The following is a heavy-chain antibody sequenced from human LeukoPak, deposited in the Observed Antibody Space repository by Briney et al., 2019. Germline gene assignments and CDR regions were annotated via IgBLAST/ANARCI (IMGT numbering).Heavy chain of an antibody. CDR2: ISGSGGST. J-gene: IGHJ4*02. D-gene: IGHD4-17*01. CDR3: AKDHDYGDYGVSNYFDY. CDR1: GFTSSSYA. Sequence: GGSLRLSCAASGFTSSSYAMSWVRQAPGKGLEWVSAISGSGGSTYYADSVKGRFTISRDNSKNTLYLQMNSLRAEDTAVYYCAKDHDYGDYGVSNYFDYWGQGTLVTVSS. V-gene: IGHV3-23*01.